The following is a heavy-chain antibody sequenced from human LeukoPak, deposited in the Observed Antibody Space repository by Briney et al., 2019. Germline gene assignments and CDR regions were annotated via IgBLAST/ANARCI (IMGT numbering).Heavy chain of an antibody. V-gene: IGHV3-64*04. CDR1: GFTFSSYA. CDR2: ISNNGGST. D-gene: IGHD1-1*01. Sequence: GSLTLSCSASGFTFSSYALHWVRQAPGKGLEYVSAISNNGGSTYYADSVKGRFTISRDNSKNTLYLQMNSLRAEDTAVYYCARDGTGLPSQFDYWGQGTLVTVSS. CDR3: ARDGTGLPSQFDY. J-gene: IGHJ4*02.